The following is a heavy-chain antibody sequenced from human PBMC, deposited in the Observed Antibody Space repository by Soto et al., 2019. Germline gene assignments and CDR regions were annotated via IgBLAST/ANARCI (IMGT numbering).Heavy chain of an antibody. D-gene: IGHD6-13*01. CDR1: GFTFSSYG. CDR2: ISYDGSNK. V-gene: IGHV3-30*18. CDR3: ANPKAAAGRYYYYGMDV. J-gene: IGHJ6*02. Sequence: GGSLRLSCAASGFTFSSYGMHWVRQAPGKGLEWVAVISYDGSNKYYADSVKGRFTISRDSSKNTLYLQMNSLRAEDTAVYYCANPKAAAGRYYYYGMDVWGQGTTVTVSS.